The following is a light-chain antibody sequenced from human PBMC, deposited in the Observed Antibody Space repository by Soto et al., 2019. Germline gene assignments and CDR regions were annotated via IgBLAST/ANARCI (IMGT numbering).Light chain of an antibody. V-gene: IGKV3-20*01. CDR1: QSVNSNY. CDR2: GTS. J-gene: IGKJ2*03. CDR3: QQYGDGSSPRYS. Sequence: EIVLTQSPGTLSLSPGERVTLSCRASQSVNSNYFAWYQQKPGQAPRLLIYGTSSRATDIPDRFSGSGSGTGFTLTIRRLEPEDLAVYYFQQYGDGSSPRYSFGQGPKLEIK.